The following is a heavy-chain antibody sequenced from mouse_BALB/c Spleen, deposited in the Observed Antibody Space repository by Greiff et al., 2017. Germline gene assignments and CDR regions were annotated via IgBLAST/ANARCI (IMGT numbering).Heavy chain of an antibody. CDR3: ARATGAMDY. Sequence: EVKLEESGAELVRPGALVKLSCKASGFNIKDYYMHWVKQRPEQGLEWIGWIDPENGNTIYDPKFQGKASITADTSSNTAYLQLSSLTSEDTAVYYCARATGAMDYWGQGTSVTVSS. CDR1: GFNIKDYY. V-gene: IGHV14-1*02. J-gene: IGHJ4*01. D-gene: IGHD1-1*01. CDR2: IDPENGNT.